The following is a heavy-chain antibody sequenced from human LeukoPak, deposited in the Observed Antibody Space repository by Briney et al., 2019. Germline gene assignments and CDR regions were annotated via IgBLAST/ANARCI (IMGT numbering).Heavy chain of an antibody. V-gene: IGHV4-59*01. D-gene: IGHD3-9*01. Sequence: SETLSLTCTVSGGSISSYYWSWIRQPPGKGLEWIGYIYYSGSTNYNPSLKSRVTISVDTSKNQFSLKLSSVTAADTAVYYCARVGTYYDILTGDFYYFDYWGQGTLATVSS. CDR1: GGSISSYY. CDR3: ARVGTYYDILTGDFYYFDY. CDR2: IYYSGST. J-gene: IGHJ4*02.